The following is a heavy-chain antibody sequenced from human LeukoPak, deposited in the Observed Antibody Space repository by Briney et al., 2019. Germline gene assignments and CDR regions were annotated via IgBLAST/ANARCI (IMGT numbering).Heavy chain of an antibody. D-gene: IGHD3-3*01. CDR3: ARYYDFWDHTLHDAFDI. J-gene: IGHJ3*02. CDR2: IYYSGST. Sequence: SETLSLTCTVSGGSISSSSYYWGWIRQPPGKGLEWIGSIYYSGSTYYNPSLKSRVTISVDTSKNQFSLKLSSVTAADTAVYYCARYYDFWDHTLHDAFDIWGQGTMVTVSS. CDR1: GGSISSSSYY. V-gene: IGHV4-39*07.